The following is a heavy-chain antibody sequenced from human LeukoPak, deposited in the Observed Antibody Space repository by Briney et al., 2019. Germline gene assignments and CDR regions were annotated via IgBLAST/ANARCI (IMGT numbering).Heavy chain of an antibody. CDR1: GFTVSSNY. Sequence: GGSLRLSRAASGFTVSSNYMSWVRQAPGKGLEWVSILYSGGRTYYADTVKGRFTISSDNSKNTLFLQMNSLRAEDTAVYYCARDQLGGYCGSTRCYTSFNSWGQGTLVTVSS. CDR2: LYSGGRT. CDR3: ARDQLGGYCGSTRCYTSFNS. D-gene: IGHD2-2*02. J-gene: IGHJ4*02. V-gene: IGHV3-53*01.